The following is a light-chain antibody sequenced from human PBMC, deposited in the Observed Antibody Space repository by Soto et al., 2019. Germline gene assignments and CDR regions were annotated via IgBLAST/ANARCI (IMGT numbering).Light chain of an antibody. Sequence: EIVLTQSPGTLSLSPGERATLSCRASQSVSSNYLAWYQQKPGQAPRPLIYGASSRATGIPDRFSGSGAGTDFTLTISRLEPEDFAVYYCQQYGSSPWTFGQGTKWEIK. CDR1: QSVSSNY. CDR2: GAS. CDR3: QQYGSSPWT. V-gene: IGKV3-20*01. J-gene: IGKJ1*01.